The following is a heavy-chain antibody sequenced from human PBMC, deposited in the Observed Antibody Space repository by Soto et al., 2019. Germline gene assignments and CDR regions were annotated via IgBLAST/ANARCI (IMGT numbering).Heavy chain of an antibody. D-gene: IGHD6-19*01. Sequence: QVQLQESGPGLVKPSETLSLTCSVSGGSISGYYWSWIRQPPGKGLEWIGYIYDTGSTKDNPSLKSRVTISIDTSKNQFSLRLSSVTAAETAVYYCAREQWLVRGVFDYWGQGTLVTVSS. CDR3: AREQWLVRGVFDY. CDR2: IYDTGST. J-gene: IGHJ4*02. CDR1: GGSISGYY. V-gene: IGHV4-59*01.